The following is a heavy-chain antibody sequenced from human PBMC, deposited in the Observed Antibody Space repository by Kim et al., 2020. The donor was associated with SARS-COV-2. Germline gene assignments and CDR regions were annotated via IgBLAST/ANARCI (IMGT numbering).Heavy chain of an antibody. CDR2: IIPIFGTA. J-gene: IGHJ2*01. V-gene: IGHV1-69*13. D-gene: IGHD3-16*01. CDR3: ARGVEDDYVRCYFDL. Sequence: SVKVSCKASGGTFSSYAISWVRQAPGQGLEWMGGIIPIFGTANYAQKFQGRVTITADESTSTAYMELSSLRSEDTAVYYCARGVEDDYVRCYFDLWGRGTLVTVSS. CDR1: GGTFSSYA.